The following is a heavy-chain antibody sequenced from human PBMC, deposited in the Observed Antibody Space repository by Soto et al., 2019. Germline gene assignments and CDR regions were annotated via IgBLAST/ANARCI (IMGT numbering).Heavy chain of an antibody. CDR2: INHSGST. D-gene: IGHD1-20*01. CDR1: GGSFSGYY. J-gene: IGHJ6*02. Sequence: PSETLSLTCAVYGGSFSGYYWSWIRQPPGKGLKWIGEINHSGSTNYNPSLKSRVTISVDTSKNQFSLKLSSVTAADTAVYYCARRGSYNWNDSPYYYYYGMDVWGQGTTVTVSS. V-gene: IGHV4-34*01. CDR3: ARRGSYNWNDSPYYYYYGMDV.